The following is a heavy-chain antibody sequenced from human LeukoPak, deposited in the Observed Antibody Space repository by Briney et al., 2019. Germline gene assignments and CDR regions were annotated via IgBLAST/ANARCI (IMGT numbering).Heavy chain of an antibody. CDR2: ICGNDVNI. D-gene: IGHD3-9*01. J-gene: IGHJ6*02. Sequence: AGSLTLSCAASGFTFSSYAMSWLRQAPGKGREWVSGICGNDVNIFYADSVKGRVTISRDNSNNTLFLLMNSLRGEDTAVYYCAKSHFDWSTNYDYGMDVWGQGTTVTVSS. V-gene: IGHV3-23*01. CDR1: GFTFSSYA. CDR3: AKSHFDWSTNYDYGMDV.